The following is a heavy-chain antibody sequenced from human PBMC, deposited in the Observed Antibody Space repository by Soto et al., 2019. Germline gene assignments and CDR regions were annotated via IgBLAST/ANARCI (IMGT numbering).Heavy chain of an antibody. J-gene: IGHJ3*02. CDR2: IWYDGSNK. CDR3: AIDRAAAFYI. Sequence: QVQLVESGGGVVQTGRSLRLSCAASGFTFSSYGIHWVRQAPGKGLELVAVIWYDGSNKYYADSVKGRFTISRDNSKNTLYLQMNSLRAEDTAVYYCAIDRAAAFYIWGQGTMVTVSS. V-gene: IGHV3-33*01. CDR1: GFTFSSYG.